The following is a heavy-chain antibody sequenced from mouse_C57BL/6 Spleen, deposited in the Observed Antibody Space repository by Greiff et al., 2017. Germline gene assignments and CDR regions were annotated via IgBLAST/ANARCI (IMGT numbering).Heavy chain of an antibody. CDR2: INPNNGGT. CDR1: GYTFTDYN. CDR3: RYYGSSLYYVDY. V-gene: IGHV1-22*01. J-gene: IGHJ2*01. Sequence: VPLQQSGPELVKPGASVKMSCKASGYTFTDYNMHWVKQSHGKSLEWIGYINPNNGGTSYKQKVKGKATLTVNQSSSTAYMELRSLTSEDSAVYYCRYYGSSLYYVDYWGQGTTLTVSS. D-gene: IGHD1-1*01.